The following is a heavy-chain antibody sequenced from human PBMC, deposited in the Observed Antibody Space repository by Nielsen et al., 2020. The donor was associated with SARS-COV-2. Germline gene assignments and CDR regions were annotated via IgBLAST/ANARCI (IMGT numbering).Heavy chain of an antibody. D-gene: IGHD6-25*01. V-gene: IGHV3-73*01. CDR2: IRSKANDYAT. CDR1: GFTFSDSS. CDR3: TRVNPTSGSWFDAFDI. Sequence: GGSLRLSCGASGFTFSDSSMHWVRQASGKGLEWLGRIRSKANDYATDYPASVKARFIISRDDSKNTAYLLMNSLKIDDTAVYYCTRVNPTSGSWFDAFDIWGQGTLVTVSS. J-gene: IGHJ3*02.